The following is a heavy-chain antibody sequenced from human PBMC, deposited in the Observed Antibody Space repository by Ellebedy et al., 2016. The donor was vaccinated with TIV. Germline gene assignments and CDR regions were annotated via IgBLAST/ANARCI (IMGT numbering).Heavy chain of an antibody. V-gene: IGHV5-10-1*01. J-gene: IGHJ6*02. CDR3: ARHVEWEPGVVVVPAAIHYYYGMDV. Sequence: GESLKISXKGSGYSFTSYWISWVRQMPGKGLEWMGRIDPSDSYTNYSPSFQGHVTISADKSISTAYLQWSSLKASDTAMYYCARHVEWEPGVVVVPAAIHYYYGMDVWGQGTTVTVSS. D-gene: IGHD2-2*01. CDR2: IDPSDSYT. CDR1: GYSFTSYW.